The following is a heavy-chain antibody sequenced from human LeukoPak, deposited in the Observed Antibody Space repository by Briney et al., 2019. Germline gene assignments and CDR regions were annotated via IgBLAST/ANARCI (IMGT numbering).Heavy chain of an antibody. Sequence: PGGSLRLSCAASGFTFSSYGMSWVRQAPGKGLEWVSAISGSGGSTYYADSVKGRFTISRDNSKNTLYLQMNSLRAEDTAVYYCAGTVVPAALGYYYYMDVWGKGTTVTISS. J-gene: IGHJ6*03. CDR1: GFTFSSYG. D-gene: IGHD2-2*01. CDR3: AGTVVPAALGYYYYMDV. V-gene: IGHV3-23*01. CDR2: ISGSGGST.